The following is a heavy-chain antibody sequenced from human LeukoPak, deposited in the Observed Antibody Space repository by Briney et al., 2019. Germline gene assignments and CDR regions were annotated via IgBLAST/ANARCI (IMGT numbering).Heavy chain of an antibody. CDR2: IKQDGSEK. Sequence: GGSLKLSCAASGFTFNTYAMRWVRQAPGKGLEWVANIKQDGSEKNYVDSVKGRFTISRDNAKNSLYLQMNSLRAEDTAVYYCASGLELDYWGQGTLVTVSS. CDR3: ASGLELDY. CDR1: GFTFNTYA. V-gene: IGHV3-7*03. J-gene: IGHJ4*02.